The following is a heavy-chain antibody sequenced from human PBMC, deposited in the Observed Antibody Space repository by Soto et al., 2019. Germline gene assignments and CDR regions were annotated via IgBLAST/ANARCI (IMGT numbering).Heavy chain of an antibody. CDR2: INHSGST. CDR3: ARGRITFGGVIVPFDY. V-gene: IGHV4-34*01. J-gene: IGHJ4*02. Sequence: SETLSLTCAVYGGSFSGYYWSWIRQPPGKGLEWIGEINHSGSTNYNPSLKSRVTISVDTSKNQFSLKLSSVTAADTAVYYCARGRITFGGVIVPFDYWGQGTLGTVAS. D-gene: IGHD3-16*02. CDR1: GGSFSGYY.